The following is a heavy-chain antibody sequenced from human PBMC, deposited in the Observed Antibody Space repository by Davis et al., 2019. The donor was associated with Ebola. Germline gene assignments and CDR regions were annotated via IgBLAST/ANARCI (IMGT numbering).Heavy chain of an antibody. D-gene: IGHD3-10*01. J-gene: IGHJ6*04. CDR1: GGSISSSSYY. Sequence: MPSETLSLTCTVSGGSISSSSYYWGWIRQPPGKGLEWIGSIYYSGSTYYNPSLKSRVTISVDTSKNQFSLKLSSVTAADTAVYYCARHPWFGELLVVYYGMDVWGKGTTVTVSS. CDR2: IYYSGST. V-gene: IGHV4-39*01. CDR3: ARHPWFGELLVVYYGMDV.